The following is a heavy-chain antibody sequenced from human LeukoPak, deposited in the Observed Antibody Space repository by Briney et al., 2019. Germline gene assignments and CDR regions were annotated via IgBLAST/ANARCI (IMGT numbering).Heavy chain of an antibody. D-gene: IGHD5-18*01. CDR3: ARDRGYRHPPFDS. V-gene: IGHV3-11*01. J-gene: IGHJ4*02. Sequence: MTGGSLRLSCAASGFTFSDYYMNWIRQAPGKGLEWVSYISSTGSTIYYADSVKGRFTISRDNAKNSLYLQMNSLRAEDTALYYCARDRGYRHPPFDSWGQGTLVTVSS. CDR2: ISSTGSTI. CDR1: GFTFSDYY.